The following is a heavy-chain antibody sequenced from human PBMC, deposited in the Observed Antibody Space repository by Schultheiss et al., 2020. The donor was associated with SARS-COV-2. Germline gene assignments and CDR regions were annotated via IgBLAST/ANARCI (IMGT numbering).Heavy chain of an antibody. D-gene: IGHD3-9*01. Sequence: KISCKASGFTFASSTMQWVRQTRGQRLEWLGWIVVGSDKTNYAQKFQERVTITRDMFTGTAYMELSSLRSEDTAVYYCAASTPYYDIVTGFSPPWYFDYWGQGTPVTVSS. CDR2: IVVGSDKT. CDR3: AASTPYYDIVTGFSPPWYFDY. J-gene: IGHJ4*02. V-gene: IGHV1-58*02. CDR1: GFTFASST.